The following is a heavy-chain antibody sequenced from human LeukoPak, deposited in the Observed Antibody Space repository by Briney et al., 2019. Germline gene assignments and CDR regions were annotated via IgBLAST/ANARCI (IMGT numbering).Heavy chain of an antibody. Sequence: PSETLSLTCGVSGGSLSFYYWSWIRQSPGKGLGWIAEISQNGDSNYNMSLKSRVTISLDKSKNQVSLKLSSVTAADTAVYYCARVRLWFGDHLDDYWGQGTLVTVSS. J-gene: IGHJ4*02. V-gene: IGHV4-34*01. CDR3: ARVRLWFGDHLDDY. D-gene: IGHD3-10*01. CDR1: GGSLSFYY. CDR2: ISQNGDS.